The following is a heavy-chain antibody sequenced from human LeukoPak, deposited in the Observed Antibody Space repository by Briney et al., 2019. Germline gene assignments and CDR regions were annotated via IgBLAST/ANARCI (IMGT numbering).Heavy chain of an antibody. J-gene: IGHJ4*02. CDR2: IRYDGSNK. CDR3: AKAAHYDFWSGYDY. D-gene: IGHD3-3*01. CDR1: GFTFSSYG. V-gene: IGHV3-30*02. Sequence: GGSLRLSCTASGFTFSSYGMHWVRQAPGKGLEWVTFIRYDGSNKYYTDSVKARFTISRDNSKNTLYLQMNSLRAEDTAVYYCAKAAHYDFWSGYDYWGQGTVVTVSS.